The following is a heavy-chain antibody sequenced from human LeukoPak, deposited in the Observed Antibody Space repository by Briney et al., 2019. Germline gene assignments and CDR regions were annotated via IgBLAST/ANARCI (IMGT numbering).Heavy chain of an antibody. V-gene: IGHV4-59*08. CDR1: GGSISGYY. CDR3: ARHAPYSSSNYKWFDP. Sequence: GTPSLTCSVSGGSISGYYWGWIRQPPGKGLEWIGHVYYSGSTNYNPSLRSRVTISLDTSKHQFSLKLTSVTAADTAIYYCARHAPYSSSNYKWFDPWGQGTLATVST. D-gene: IGHD6-13*01. J-gene: IGHJ5*02. CDR2: VYYSGST.